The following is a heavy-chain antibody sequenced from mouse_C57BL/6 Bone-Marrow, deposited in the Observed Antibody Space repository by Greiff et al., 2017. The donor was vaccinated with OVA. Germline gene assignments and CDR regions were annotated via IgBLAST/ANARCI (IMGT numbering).Heavy chain of an antibody. D-gene: IGHD2-5*01. CDR3: ARNSYYSNYVAWFAY. Sequence: QVQLQQPGAELVKPGASVKLSCKASGFTFTSYWMQWVKQRPGQGLEWIGEIDHSANYSNSNQNFTGKATLTVDTSSSTAYMQLSILTSEDSAVYYCARNSYYSNYVAWFAYWGQGTLVTVSA. V-gene: IGHV1-50*01. CDR2: IDHSANYS. CDR1: GFTFTSYW. J-gene: IGHJ3*01.